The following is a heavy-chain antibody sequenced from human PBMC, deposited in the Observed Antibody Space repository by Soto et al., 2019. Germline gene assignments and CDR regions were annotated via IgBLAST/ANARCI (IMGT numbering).Heavy chain of an antibody. CDR2: ISSSSSYI. CDR3: ARGGYYDILSGYPHFDY. Sequence: GGSLRLSCAASGFTFSSYSMNWVRQAPGKGLEWVSSISSSSSYIYYADSLKGRFTISRDNAMNSLYLQMNSLRAEDTAVYYCARGGYYDILSGYPHFDYWGQGTLVTVSS. CDR1: GFTFSSYS. V-gene: IGHV3-21*01. J-gene: IGHJ4*02. D-gene: IGHD3-9*01.